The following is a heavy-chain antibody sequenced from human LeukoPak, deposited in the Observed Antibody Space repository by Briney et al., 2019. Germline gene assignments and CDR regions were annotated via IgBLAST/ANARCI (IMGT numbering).Heavy chain of an antibody. D-gene: IGHD3-9*01. CDR1: GYIFSNYY. CDR3: ARGLFDWPRSLNWFDP. J-gene: IGHJ5*02. V-gene: IGHV1-8*02. CDR2: MNPNSGNT. Sequence: ASVKVSCKASGYIFSNYYMHWVRQAPGQGLEWMGWMNPNSGNTGYAQKFQGRVTMTRNTSISTAYMELSSLRSEDTAVYYCARGLFDWPRSLNWFDPWGQGTLVTVSS.